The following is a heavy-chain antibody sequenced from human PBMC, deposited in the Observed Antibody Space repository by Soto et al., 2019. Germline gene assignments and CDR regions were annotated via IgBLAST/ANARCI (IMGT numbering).Heavy chain of an antibody. Sequence: GGSLRLSCAASGFTFSSYWMHWVRQAPGKGLVWVSRINSDGSSTSYADSVKGRFTISRDNAKNTLYLQMNSLRAEDTAVYYCARGLGQTVSMYYDFWSGYSPYYWGQGTLVTVSS. CDR2: INSDGSST. CDR1: GFTFSSYW. D-gene: IGHD3-3*01. CDR3: ARGLGQTVSMYYDFWSGYSPYY. V-gene: IGHV3-74*01. J-gene: IGHJ4*02.